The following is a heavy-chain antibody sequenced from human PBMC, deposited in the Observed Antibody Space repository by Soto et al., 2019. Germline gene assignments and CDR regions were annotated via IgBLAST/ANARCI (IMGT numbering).Heavy chain of an antibody. D-gene: IGHD2-21*02. Sequence: QVQLVQSGAEVKKPGSSVKVSCKASGGTFSSYAISWVRQAPGQGLEWMGGIIPIFGTANYAQKFQGRVTITADESTSTAYMELSSLRSEDTAVYYCARDLPPHAYCGGDCLYYYYGMDVWGQGTTVTVSS. CDR3: ARDLPPHAYCGGDCLYYYYGMDV. J-gene: IGHJ6*02. V-gene: IGHV1-69*01. CDR2: IIPIFGTA. CDR1: GGTFSSYA.